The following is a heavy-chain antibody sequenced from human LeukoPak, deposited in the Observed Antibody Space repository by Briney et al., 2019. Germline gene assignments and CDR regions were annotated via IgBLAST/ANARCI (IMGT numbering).Heavy chain of an antibody. V-gene: IGHV3-66*01. Sequence: GESPRLSCAASGFTISNNYMSWVRQAPGRGPEWVSVIHSGGTTHYADSVKGRFTISRDNSNNTLFLQMDSLRADDTAVYHCTKDPGYGLGIDFGDFWGQGIPVTVSS. CDR1: GFTISNNY. D-gene: IGHD3-10*01. J-gene: IGHJ4*02. CDR2: IHSGGTT. CDR3: TKDPGYGLGIDFGDF.